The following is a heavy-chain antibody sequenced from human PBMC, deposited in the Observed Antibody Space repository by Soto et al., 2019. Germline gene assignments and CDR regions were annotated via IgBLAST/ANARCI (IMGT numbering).Heavy chain of an antibody. CDR1: GGSFSGYY. CDR2: INHSGST. CDR3: ASTYYGSGSYYNS. Sequence: SETLSLTCAVYGGSFSGYYWSWIRQPPGKGLEWIGEINHSGSTNYNPSLKSRVTISVDTSKNQFSLKLSSVTAADTAVYYCASTYYGSGSYYNSWGQGTLVPVSS. V-gene: IGHV4-34*01. D-gene: IGHD3-10*01. J-gene: IGHJ4*02.